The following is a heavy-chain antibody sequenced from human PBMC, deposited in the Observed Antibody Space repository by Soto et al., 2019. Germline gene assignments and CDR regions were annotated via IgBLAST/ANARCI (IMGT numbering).Heavy chain of an antibody. D-gene: IGHD6-19*01. Sequence: QAHLVQSGAEVKMPGDSVQVSCKASGFVSTNHNFYWVRQAPGQSLEWMGRINAGNGNTQYSQNFQGRVTFTSDPSASTAFMELTNLRFEDRAMYYCASDYGSNWRLWGQGTLVSVSS. CDR1: GFVSTNHN. CDR3: ASDYGSNWRL. J-gene: IGHJ4*02. V-gene: IGHV1-3*01. CDR2: INAGNGNT.